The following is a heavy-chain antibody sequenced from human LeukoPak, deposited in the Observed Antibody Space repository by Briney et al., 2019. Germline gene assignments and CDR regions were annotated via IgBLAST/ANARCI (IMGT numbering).Heavy chain of an antibody. V-gene: IGHV3-30*04. CDR2: ISYDGSNK. CDR1: GFTFSSYA. J-gene: IGHJ4*02. D-gene: IGHD3-22*01. CDR3: ASSVGSSGYYYEGFDY. Sequence: GGSLRLSCAASGFTFSSYAMHWVRQAPGKGLEWVAVISYDGSNKYYADSVKGRFTISRDNSKNTLYLQMNSLRAEDTAVYYCASSVGSSGYYYEGFDYWGQGTLVTVSS.